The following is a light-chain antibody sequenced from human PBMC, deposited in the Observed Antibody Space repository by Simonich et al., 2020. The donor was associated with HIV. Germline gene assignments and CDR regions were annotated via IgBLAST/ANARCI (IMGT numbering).Light chain of an antibody. J-gene: IGKJ2*01. CDR3: QQYGSSPYT. CDR1: QSVNSY. CDR2: DAS. V-gene: IGKV3-20*01. Sequence: EIVLTQSPAILSLSPGERATLSCSTSQSVNSYLAWYHQKPGQAPLLLIYDASSRATGIPDRFSGFGSGTDFTLTISRLEPEDFAVYYCQQYGSSPYTFGQGTKLEIK.